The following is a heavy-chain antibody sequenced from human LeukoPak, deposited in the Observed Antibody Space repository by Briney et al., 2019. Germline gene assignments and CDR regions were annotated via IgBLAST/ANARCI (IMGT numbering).Heavy chain of an antibody. J-gene: IGHJ4*02. CDR3: ARAMGATSRRFDY. Sequence: ASVKVSCKASEYTFTGYYMHWVRQAPGQGLEWMGWINPNSGGTNYAQKFQGRVTMTRDTSISTAYMELSRLRSDDTAVYYCARAMGATSRRFDYWGQGTLVTVSS. CDR1: EYTFTGYY. D-gene: IGHD1-26*01. V-gene: IGHV1-2*02. CDR2: INPNSGGT.